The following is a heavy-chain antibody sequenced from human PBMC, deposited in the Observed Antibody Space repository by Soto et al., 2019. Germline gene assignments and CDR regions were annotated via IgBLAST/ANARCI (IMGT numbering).Heavy chain of an antibody. CDR3: AREPPSTGLYDY. V-gene: IGHV1-46*01. D-gene: IGHD6-19*01. Sequence: AASVKVSCKAFGYIFTNYYMHWVRQAPGQGLEWVGVINPSGDGTSYAQKFQGRVTVTRDTSTSTYYLELSSLRSDDTAFYYCAREPPSTGLYDYWGQGTLVTVSS. J-gene: IGHJ4*02. CDR2: INPSGDGT. CDR1: GYIFTNYY.